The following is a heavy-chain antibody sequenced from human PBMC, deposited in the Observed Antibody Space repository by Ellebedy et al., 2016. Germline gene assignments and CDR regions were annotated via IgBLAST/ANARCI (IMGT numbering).Heavy chain of an antibody. Sequence: SGPTLVKPTQTLTLTCTFSGFSLSTTGVSVGWIRQPPGKALEWLGLIYWDDDKRYSPSLKTRLIITKETTKNQVVLRLTNVDPADTATYYCAHNLDSSGYAMDVWGHGTAVIVSS. J-gene: IGHJ6*02. CDR3: AHNLDSSGYAMDV. CDR2: IYWDDDK. D-gene: IGHD3-22*01. CDR1: GFSLSTTGVS. V-gene: IGHV2-5*02.